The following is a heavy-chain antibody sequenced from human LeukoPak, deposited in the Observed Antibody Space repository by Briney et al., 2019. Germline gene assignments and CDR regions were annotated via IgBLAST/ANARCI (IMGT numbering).Heavy chain of an antibody. CDR3: ARGPRGIVGATRSDDY. Sequence: SETLSLTCAVYGGSFSGYYWSWIRQPPGKGPEWIGEINHSGSTNYNPSLKSRVTISVDTSKNQFSLKLSSVTAADTAVHYCARGPRGIVGATRSDDYWGQGTLVTVSS. CDR1: GGSFSGYY. J-gene: IGHJ4*02. V-gene: IGHV4-34*01. D-gene: IGHD1-26*01. CDR2: INHSGST.